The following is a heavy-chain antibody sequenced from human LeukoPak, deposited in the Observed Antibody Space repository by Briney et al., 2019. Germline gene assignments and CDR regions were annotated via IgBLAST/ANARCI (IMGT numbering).Heavy chain of an antibody. J-gene: IGHJ4*02. CDR2: NYHSGTT. Sequence: PSETLSLTCMVSGDSISSAKWWSWVRQPPGKGLEWIGENYHSGTTNYNPSLKSRVTISVDKSNNQFSLKVTSVAAADTAVYCCVARRDGYNHFDSWGQGTLVTVSS. V-gene: IGHV4-4*01. D-gene: IGHD5-24*01. CDR3: VARRDGYNHFDS. CDR1: GDSISSAKW.